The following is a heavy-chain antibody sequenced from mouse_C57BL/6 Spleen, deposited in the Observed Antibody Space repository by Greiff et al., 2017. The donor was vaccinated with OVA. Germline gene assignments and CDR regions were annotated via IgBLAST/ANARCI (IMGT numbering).Heavy chain of an antibody. D-gene: IGHD1-1*01. Sequence: EVKLMESGAELVKPGASVKLSCTASGFNIKDYYMHWVKQRTEQGLEWIGRIDPEDGETKYAPKFQGKATITADTSSNTAYLQLSSLTSEDTAVYYCARWTPTVVPRLDYWGQGTTLTVSS. CDR3: ARWTPTVVPRLDY. J-gene: IGHJ2*01. CDR1: GFNIKDYY. CDR2: IDPEDGET. V-gene: IGHV14-2*01.